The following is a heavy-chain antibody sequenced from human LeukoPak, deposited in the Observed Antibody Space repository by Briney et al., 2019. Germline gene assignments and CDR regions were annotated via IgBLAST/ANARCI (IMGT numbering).Heavy chain of an antibody. CDR1: GGSFSGYY. J-gene: IGHJ6*03. V-gene: IGHV4-34*01. CDR3: ARRLVGYSSGWYGDDYYYYMDV. CDR2: INHSGST. Sequence: SETLSLTCAVYGGSFSGYYWSWIRQPPGKGLEWIGEINHSGSTNYNPSPKSRVTISVDTSKNQFSLKLSSVTAADTAVYYCARRLVGYSSGWYGDDYYYYMDVWGKGTTVTISS. D-gene: IGHD6-19*01.